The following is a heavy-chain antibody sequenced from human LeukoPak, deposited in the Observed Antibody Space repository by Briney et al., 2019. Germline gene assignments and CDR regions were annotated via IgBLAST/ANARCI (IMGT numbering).Heavy chain of an antibody. Sequence: GGSLRLSCAASGFTFSSYWMHWVRQAPGKGLVWVSRINRDGSSTSYADSVKGRFTISRDTAKNTLYLQINRLRAEDTAVYYFAKMRIAVAGTSLYAFDIWGQGTMVTVSS. CDR1: GFTFSSYW. D-gene: IGHD6-19*01. CDR3: AKMRIAVAGTSLYAFDI. J-gene: IGHJ3*02. CDR2: INRDGSST. V-gene: IGHV3-74*01.